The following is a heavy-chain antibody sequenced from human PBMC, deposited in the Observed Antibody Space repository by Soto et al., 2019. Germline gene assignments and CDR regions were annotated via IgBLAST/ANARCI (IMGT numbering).Heavy chain of an antibody. CDR1: GYTFTGYY. CDR3: ARDRWLQSRAFDI. J-gene: IGHJ3*02. V-gene: IGHV1-2*02. D-gene: IGHD5-12*01. Sequence: QVQLVQSGAEVKKPGASVKVSCKASGYTFTGYYMHWVRQAPGQGLEWMGWINPNSGGTNYAQTFQGRVTMTRDTTSSTAYMELSRLRSDDTSVYYCARDRWLQSRAFDIWGQGTMVTVSS. CDR2: INPNSGGT.